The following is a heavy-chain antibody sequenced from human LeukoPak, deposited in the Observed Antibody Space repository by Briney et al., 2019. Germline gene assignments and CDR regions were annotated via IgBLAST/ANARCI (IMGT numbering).Heavy chain of an antibody. V-gene: IGHV3-48*03. J-gene: IGHJ4*02. CDR1: GFTFTTYE. CDR2: ISGSGGAI. D-gene: IGHD2-2*01. CDR3: ARRYCSSTSCTLDY. Sequence: GGSLRLSCATSGFTFTTYEMNGVRQAPGKGLEWVSHISGSGGAIYYADSVKGRFTISRDNAKNSLYLQMSSLRVEDTAVYYCARRYCSSTSCTLDYWGQGTLVTVSS.